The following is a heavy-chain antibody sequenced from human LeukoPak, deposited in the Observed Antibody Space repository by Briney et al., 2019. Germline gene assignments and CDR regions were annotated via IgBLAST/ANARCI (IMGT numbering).Heavy chain of an antibody. Sequence: GGSLRLSCAASGFTFSSYSMNCVRQAPGKGLEWVSSISGSSNYIYYADSVKGRFTISRDDAKNSLYLQMNSLRAEDTAVYYCARGPPTKKVATIDDYWGQGTLVTVSS. J-gene: IGHJ4*02. CDR3: ARGPPTKKVATIDDY. D-gene: IGHD5-12*01. V-gene: IGHV3-21*01. CDR2: ISGSSNYI. CDR1: GFTFSSYS.